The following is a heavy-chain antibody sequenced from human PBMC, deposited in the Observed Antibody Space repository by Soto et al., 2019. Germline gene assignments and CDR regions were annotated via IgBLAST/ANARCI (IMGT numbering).Heavy chain of an antibody. Sequence: QVQLVQSGAEVKKPGSSVKVSCKASGGTFSSYTISWVRQAPGQGLEWMGRIIPILGIANYAQKFQGRVTITVDKSTSTAYMELSSLRSEYTAVYYCASDGSSTSCYAHYYYGMDVWGQVTTVTVSS. D-gene: IGHD2-2*01. CDR2: IIPILGIA. CDR1: GGTFSSYT. V-gene: IGHV1-69*02. CDR3: ASDGSSTSCYAHYYYGMDV. J-gene: IGHJ6*02.